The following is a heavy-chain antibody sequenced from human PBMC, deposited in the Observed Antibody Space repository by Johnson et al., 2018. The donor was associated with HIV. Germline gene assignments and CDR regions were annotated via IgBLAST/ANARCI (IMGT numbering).Heavy chain of an antibody. D-gene: IGHD1-1*01. V-gene: IGHV3-30*02. J-gene: IGHJ3*02. CDR2: IRYDGSNK. CDR1: GFTFSSYG. CDR3: ANDVTETGRDDAFDI. Sequence: QMLLVESGGGVVQPGGSLRLSCAASGFTFSSYGMHWVRQAPGTGLEWVACIRYDGSNKYYADSVKDRFTISRDISKNTIYLQMNSLRAEDTAMYYCANDVTETGRDDAFDIWGQGTMVTVSS.